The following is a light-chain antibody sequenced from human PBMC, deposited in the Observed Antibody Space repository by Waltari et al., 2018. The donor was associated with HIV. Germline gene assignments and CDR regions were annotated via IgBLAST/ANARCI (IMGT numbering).Light chain of an antibody. CDR1: RRYVGGYNS. CDR2: EVT. V-gene: IGLV2-8*01. Sequence: QSALTQPPSASGSPGPPVTIACTGTRRYVGGYNSVSWYQQNPGKAPKLMIYEVTKRPSGVPDRFSGSKSGNTASLTVSGLQAEDEADYYCSSYAGSNNYVVFGGGTRLTVL. J-gene: IGLJ2*01. CDR3: SSYAGSNNYVV.